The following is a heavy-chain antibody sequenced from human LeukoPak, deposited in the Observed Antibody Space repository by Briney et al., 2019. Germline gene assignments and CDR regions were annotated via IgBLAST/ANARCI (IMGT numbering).Heavy chain of an antibody. J-gene: IGHJ6*03. CDR3: ARGAVWFDWLGGYHMDV. Sequence: SETLSLTCSVSGGSISNYYWSWIRQSPGKGLEWIGYIYYSGRTNYSPSLKSRVTISVDRSKNQFSLKLSSGTAADTAVYYCARGAVWFDWLGGYHMDVWGKGTTVIVSS. V-gene: IGHV4-59*12. CDR1: GGSISNYY. D-gene: IGHD3-9*01. CDR2: IYYSGRT.